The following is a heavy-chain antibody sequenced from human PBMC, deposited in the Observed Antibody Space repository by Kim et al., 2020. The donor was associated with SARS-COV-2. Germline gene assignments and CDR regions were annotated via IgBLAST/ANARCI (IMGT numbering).Heavy chain of an antibody. J-gene: IGHJ4*02. CDR2: IWYDGSNK. V-gene: IGHV3-33*08. Sequence: GGSLRLSCAASGFTFSSYGMHWVRQAPGKGLEWVAVIWYDGSNKYYADSVKGRFTISRDNSKNTLYLQMNSLRAEDTAVYYCAGDWVSAVVVAAKSDGGFDYWGQGTLVTVSS. CDR3: AGDWVSAVVVAAKSDGGFDY. D-gene: IGHD2-15*01. CDR1: GFTFSSYG.